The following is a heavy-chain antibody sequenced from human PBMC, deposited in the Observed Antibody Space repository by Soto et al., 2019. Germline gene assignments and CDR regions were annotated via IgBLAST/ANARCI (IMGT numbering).Heavy chain of an antibody. Sequence: EVQLLESGGGLVQPGGSLRLSWAASEFTFTSYAMTWVRQAPGKGLEGASAIRGGGGITYYADSVKGRFTISRDNSKNTLYLQMFSLRAEDTAVYFCAKDCEYSTDWYTGDYWGQGTLVTVSS. J-gene: IGHJ4*02. CDR2: IRGGGGIT. V-gene: IGHV3-23*01. CDR1: EFTFTSYA. D-gene: IGHD2-2*01. CDR3: AKDCEYSTDWYTGDY.